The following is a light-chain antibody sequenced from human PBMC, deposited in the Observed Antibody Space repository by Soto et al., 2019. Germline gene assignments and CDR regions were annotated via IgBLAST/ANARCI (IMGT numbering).Light chain of an antibody. CDR3: AAWDDSLNGYV. CDR2: SNN. CDR1: SSNIGSNT. J-gene: IGLJ1*01. Sequence: QSVLTQPPSASGTPGQRVTISCSGRSSNIGSNTVNWYQQFPGTAPKLLIYSNNQRPSGVPDQFSGPKSGTSASLAISGLQSEDEADYYCAAWDDSLNGYVFGTGTKLTVL. V-gene: IGLV1-44*01.